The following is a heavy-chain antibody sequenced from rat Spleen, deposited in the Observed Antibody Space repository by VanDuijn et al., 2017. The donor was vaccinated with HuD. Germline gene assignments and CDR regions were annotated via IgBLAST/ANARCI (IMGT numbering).Heavy chain of an antibody. J-gene: IGHJ2*01. CDR1: GFIFSDYY. Sequence: EVRLVESGGGLVQPGRSLKLSCAASGFIFSDYYMAWVRQAPTKGLEWVATISYDGSSTYYRDSVKGRFTISRDNAKTTLYLQMDSLRSEDTATYYCARLMTIAAMWHWGQGVMVTVSS. CDR2: ISYDGSST. V-gene: IGHV5-7*01. D-gene: IGHD1-2*01. CDR3: ARLMTIAAMWH.